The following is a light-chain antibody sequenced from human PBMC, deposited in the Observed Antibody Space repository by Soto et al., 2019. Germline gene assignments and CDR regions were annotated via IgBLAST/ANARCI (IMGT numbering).Light chain of an antibody. CDR3: TSYASGSSHVV. V-gene: IGLV2-14*01. Sequence: QSALTQPASVSGSPGQSITLSCTGTSSDIGGYDYVSWYQRHPGKAPKLIIYDVNNRPSGVSNRFSGSKSGNTASLTISGLQAEDKADYYCTSYASGSSHVVFGGGTKLTV. CDR1: SSDIGGYDY. J-gene: IGLJ2*01. CDR2: DVN.